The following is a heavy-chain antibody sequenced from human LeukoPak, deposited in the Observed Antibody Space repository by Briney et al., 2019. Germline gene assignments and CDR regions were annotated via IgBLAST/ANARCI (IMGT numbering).Heavy chain of an antibody. Sequence: PGGSLRLSCAASGFTFSSYEMNWVRQAPGKGLEWVSYISSSGSTIYYADSVKGRFTISRDNAKNSLFLQMNSLTAEDTAVYYCARDWRVATIYYYYFYKDVWGKGTTVTVSS. J-gene: IGHJ6*03. CDR2: ISSSGSTI. V-gene: IGHV3-48*03. CDR1: GFTFSSYE. CDR3: ARDWRVATIYYYYFYKDV. D-gene: IGHD5-24*01.